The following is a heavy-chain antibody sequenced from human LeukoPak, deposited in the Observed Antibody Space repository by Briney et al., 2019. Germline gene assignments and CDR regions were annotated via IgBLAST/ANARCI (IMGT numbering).Heavy chain of an antibody. Sequence: SQTLSLTCTVSGGSITSGSYYWSWIRQPAGKGLEWIGRIYTSGSTNYNPSLKSRVTISVDTSKKQFSLKLTSVTAADTAVYYCAREHYGDYWFDPWGQGTLVTVSS. CDR1: GGSITSGSYY. CDR3: AREHYGDYWFDP. CDR2: IYTSGST. V-gene: IGHV4-61*02. J-gene: IGHJ5*02. D-gene: IGHD4-17*01.